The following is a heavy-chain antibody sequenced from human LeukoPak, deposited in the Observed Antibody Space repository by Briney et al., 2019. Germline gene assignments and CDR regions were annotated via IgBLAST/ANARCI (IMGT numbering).Heavy chain of an antibody. CDR3: ARDVWSTAAEDY. J-gene: IGHJ4*02. V-gene: IGHV4-61*01. D-gene: IGHD6-13*01. Sequence: SQTLSLTCTASGGSVSSGSYYWTSIRQPPGKGLEWIGYIYYSRSTNYNPSLKSRVTISIDTSKNQFSLKLSSVTAADTAVYYCARDVWSTAAEDYWGQGTLVTVSS. CDR1: GGSVSSGSYY. CDR2: IYYSRST.